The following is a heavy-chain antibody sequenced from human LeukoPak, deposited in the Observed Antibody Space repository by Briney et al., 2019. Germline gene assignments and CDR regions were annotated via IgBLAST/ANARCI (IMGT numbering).Heavy chain of an antibody. V-gene: IGHV4-4*07. CDR3: ARSPYYYDSSGIPYYFDY. D-gene: IGHD3-22*01. CDR1: GGSISSYY. Sequence: PSETLSLTCTVSGGSISSYYWSWIRQPAGKGLEWIERIYASGSTNCNPSLKSRVTMSVDTSKNQFSLKLSSVTAADTAVYYCARSPYYYDSSGIPYYFDYWGQGTLVTVSS. J-gene: IGHJ4*02. CDR2: IYASGST.